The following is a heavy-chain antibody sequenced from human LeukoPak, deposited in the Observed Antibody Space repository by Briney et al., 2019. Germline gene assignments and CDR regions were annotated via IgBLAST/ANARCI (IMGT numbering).Heavy chain of an antibody. CDR2: ISSSSSTM. CDR1: GFTFINYS. V-gene: IGHV3-48*01. J-gene: IGHJ4*02. Sequence: GGSLRLSCAASGFTFINYSINWVRQAPGKGLEWVSYISSSSSTMYYADSVKGRSTISRDNAKNSLYLQMNSLRAEDTAVYYCARARYSSGWYFDYWGQGTLVTVSS. D-gene: IGHD6-19*01. CDR3: ARARYSSGWYFDY.